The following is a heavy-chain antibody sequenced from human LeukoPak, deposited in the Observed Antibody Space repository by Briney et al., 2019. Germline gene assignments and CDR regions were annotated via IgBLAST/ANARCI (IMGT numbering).Heavy chain of an antibody. V-gene: IGHV4-39*01. CDR1: GGSISSSSYY. CDR2: IYYSGST. CDR3: AKKREAAAGIDAFDI. D-gene: IGHD6-13*01. Sequence: SETLSLTCTVSGGSISSSSYYWGWIRQPPGKGLEWIGSIYYSGSTYYNPSLKSRVTISVDTSKNQFSLKLSSVTAADTAVYYCAKKREAAAGIDAFDIWGQGTMVTVSS. J-gene: IGHJ3*02.